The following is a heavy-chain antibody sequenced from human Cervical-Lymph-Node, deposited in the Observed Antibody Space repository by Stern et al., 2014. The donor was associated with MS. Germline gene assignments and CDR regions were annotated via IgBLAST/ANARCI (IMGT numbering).Heavy chain of an antibody. D-gene: IGHD1-26*01. CDR1: GGTFSSYA. V-gene: IGHV1-69*01. CDR3: ARGELKEGLVRGMDV. J-gene: IGHJ6*02. CDR2: IIPIFGTA. Sequence: VHLVESGAEVKKPGSSVKVSCKASGGTFSSYAISWVRQAPGQGLEWMGGIIPIFGTANYAQQFQARVTITADESTSTAYMELSSLRSEDTAVYYCARGELKEGLVRGMDVWGQGTTVTVSS.